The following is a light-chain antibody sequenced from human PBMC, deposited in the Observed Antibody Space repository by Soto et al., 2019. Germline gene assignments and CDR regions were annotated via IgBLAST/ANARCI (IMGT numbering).Light chain of an antibody. CDR1: PDIRKY. Sequence: DIQMTQSPSSLSASVGDRVTITCQASPDIRKYLNWYQQKQGKAPKLLIYAASSLQSGVPSRFSGSGSGTDFTLTISSLQPEDFATYYCQKSYSTPWTCGQGTKV. V-gene: IGKV1-39*01. J-gene: IGKJ1*01. CDR3: QKSYSTPWT. CDR2: AAS.